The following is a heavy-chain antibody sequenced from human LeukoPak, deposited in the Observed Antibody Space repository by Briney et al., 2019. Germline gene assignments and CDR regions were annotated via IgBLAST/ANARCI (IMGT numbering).Heavy chain of an antibody. V-gene: IGHV3-23*01. J-gene: IGHJ4*02. D-gene: IGHD3-16*01. CDR2: VSASGGNT. CDR3: GKGLYHDYSGIGDY. Sequence: VGSLRLSCAASGFTFSSYAMSWVRQAPGKGLEWVSAVSASGGNTYYADSVKGRFTISRDNSKNTPYLQVNSLRAEDTAVYYCGKGLYHDYSGIGDYWGQGTLVTVSS. CDR1: GFTFSSYA.